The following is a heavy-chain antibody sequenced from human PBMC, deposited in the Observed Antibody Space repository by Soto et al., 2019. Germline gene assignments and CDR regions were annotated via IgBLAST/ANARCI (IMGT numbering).Heavy chain of an antibody. CDR1: GYTFTSYY. D-gene: IGHD4-17*01. CDR2: INPSGGST. J-gene: IGHJ3*02. CDR3: ARATATTVVTPDAFDI. Sequence: ASVKVSCKASGYTFTSYYMHWVRQAPGQGLEWMGIINPSGGSTSYAQKFQGRVTMTRDTSTSTVYMELSSLRSEDTAVYYCARATATTVVTPDAFDIWGQGTMVT. V-gene: IGHV1-46*01.